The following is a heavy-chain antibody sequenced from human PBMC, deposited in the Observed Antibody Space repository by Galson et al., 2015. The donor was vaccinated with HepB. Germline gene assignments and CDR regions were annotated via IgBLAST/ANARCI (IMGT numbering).Heavy chain of an antibody. V-gene: IGHV1-69*13. D-gene: IGHD2-2*01. CDR3: ARRDIVVVPAAMAISEYYYYYYMDV. Sequence: SVKVSCKASGGTLSSYAISWVRQAPGQGLEWMGGIIPIFGTANYAQKFQGRVTITADESTSTAYMELSSLRSEDTAVYYCARRDIVVVPAAMAISEYYYYYYMDVWGKGTTVTVSS. CDR1: GGTLSSYA. CDR2: IIPIFGTA. J-gene: IGHJ6*03.